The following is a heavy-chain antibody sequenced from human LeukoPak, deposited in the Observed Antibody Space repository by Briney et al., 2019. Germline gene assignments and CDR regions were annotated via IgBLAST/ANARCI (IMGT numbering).Heavy chain of an antibody. Sequence: SETLSLTCSVSGGSITFYYGNWIRKPAGKGLEWIGRIHTSGTTNYNPSLKSRVTMSIDTSQKKFSLNLTSVTAADTAVYYCASSSWKKTFDYWDQGALVTVSS. D-gene: IGHD1-1*01. CDR3: ASSSWKKTFDY. CDR1: GGSITFYY. CDR2: IHTSGTT. V-gene: IGHV4-4*07. J-gene: IGHJ4*02.